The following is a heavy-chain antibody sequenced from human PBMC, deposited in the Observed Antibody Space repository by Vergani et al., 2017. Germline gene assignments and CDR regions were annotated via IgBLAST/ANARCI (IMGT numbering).Heavy chain of an antibody. D-gene: IGHD3-10*01. CDR2: ISGSGGST. Sequence: EVQLVESGGGLVQPGGSLRLSCAASGFTFSSYAMSWVRQAPGKGLEWVSAISGSGGSTYYADSVKGRFTISRDNSKNTLYLQMNSLRAEDTAVYYCAKIVLGFYGSGSYVPYYYYYMDVWGKGTTVTVSS. J-gene: IGHJ6*03. CDR1: GFTFSSYA. CDR3: AKIVLGFYGSGSYVPYYYYYMDV. V-gene: IGHV3-23*04.